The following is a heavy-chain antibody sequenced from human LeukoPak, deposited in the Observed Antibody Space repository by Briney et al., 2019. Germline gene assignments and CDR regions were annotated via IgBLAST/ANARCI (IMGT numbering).Heavy chain of an antibody. CDR2: IYTSGST. CDR3: AREAGTAAPSWFDP. V-gene: IGHV4-4*07. J-gene: IGHJ5*02. D-gene: IGHD6-13*01. Sequence: SETLSLTCTVSGGSISSYYWSWIRQPAGKGLEWIGRIYTSGSTNYNPSLKSRVTMSVDTSKNQFPLKLSSVTAADTAVYYCAREAGTAAPSWFDPWGQGTLVTVSS. CDR1: GGSISSYY.